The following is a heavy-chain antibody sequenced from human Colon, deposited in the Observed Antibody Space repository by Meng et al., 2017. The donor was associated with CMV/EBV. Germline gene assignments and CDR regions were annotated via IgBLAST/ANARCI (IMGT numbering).Heavy chain of an antibody. Sequence: ASVKVSCKASGYTFTNYGISWVRQAPGQGLEWMGWISAYNGHTNYPQKFQGRVTMTTDTSTSTAYMEVRSLRSDDTAVYYCARVGGSGLNWPDPWSQGTLVTVSS. J-gene: IGHJ5*02. CDR3: ARVGGSGLNWPDP. CDR1: GYTFTNYG. V-gene: IGHV1-18*01. D-gene: IGHD3-10*01. CDR2: ISAYNGHT.